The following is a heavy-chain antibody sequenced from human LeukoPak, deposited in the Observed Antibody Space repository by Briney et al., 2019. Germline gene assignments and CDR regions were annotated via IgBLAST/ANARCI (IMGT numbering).Heavy chain of an antibody. D-gene: IGHD3-22*01. CDR1: GFTLSNYW. CDR2: INSDGSST. Sequence: HPGGSLRLSCAASGFTLSNYWMQWVRQAPGKGLVWVSRINSDGSSTSYADSVKGRFTISRDNAKNTLYLQMNSLRAEDTAVYYCARGDRSGYYHTSGFDPWGQGSLVTVSS. V-gene: IGHV3-74*01. J-gene: IGHJ5*02. CDR3: ARGDRSGYYHTSGFDP.